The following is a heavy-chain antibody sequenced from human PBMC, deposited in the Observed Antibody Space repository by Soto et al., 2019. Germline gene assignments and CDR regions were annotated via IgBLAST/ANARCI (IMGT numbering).Heavy chain of an antibody. CDR2: IYYSGST. CDR3: ASIPLNDFWSGYGVPIDFDY. D-gene: IGHD3-3*01. V-gene: IGHV4-31*03. Sequence: SETLSLTCTVSGGSISSGGYYWSWIRQHPGKGLEWIGYIYYSGSTYYNPSLKSRVTISVDTSKNQFSLKLSSVTAADTAVYYCASIPLNDFWSGYGVPIDFDYWGQGTLVTVSS. J-gene: IGHJ4*02. CDR1: GGSISSGGYY.